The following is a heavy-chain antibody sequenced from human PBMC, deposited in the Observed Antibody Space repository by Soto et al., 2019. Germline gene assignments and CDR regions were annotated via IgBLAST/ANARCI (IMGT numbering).Heavy chain of an antibody. CDR3: ARFGGYSGYDSIHWFEP. CDR2: IIPIFGTA. Sequence: ASVKVSCKASGGTFSSYAISWVRQAPGQGLEWMGGIIPIFGTANYAQKFQGRVTITADESTSTAYMELSSLRSEDTAVYYCARFGGYSGYDSIHWFEPWGQGTLVTVSS. CDR1: GGTFSSYA. D-gene: IGHD5-12*01. V-gene: IGHV1-69*13. J-gene: IGHJ5*02.